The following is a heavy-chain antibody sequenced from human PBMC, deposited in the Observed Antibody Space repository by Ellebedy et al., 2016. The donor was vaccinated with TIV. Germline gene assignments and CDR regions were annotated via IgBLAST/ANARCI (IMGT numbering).Heavy chain of an antibody. D-gene: IGHD4-17*01. CDR3: ARDYGDSPFFDY. V-gene: IGHV4-34*01. J-gene: IGHJ4*02. CDR2: INHSGST. Sequence: SETLSLXXAVSGGSISSGGYSWSWIRQPPGKGLEWIGEINHSGSTNYNPSLKSRVTISVDTSKNQFSLKLSSVTAADTAVYYCARDYGDSPFFDYWGQGTLVTVSS. CDR1: GGSISSGGYS.